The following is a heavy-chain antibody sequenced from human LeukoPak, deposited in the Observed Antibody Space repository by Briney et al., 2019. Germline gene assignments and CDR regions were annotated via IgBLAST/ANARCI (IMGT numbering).Heavy chain of an antibody. V-gene: IGHV4-30-2*01. CDR3: ARGTSSIAARPSWFDP. D-gene: IGHD6-6*01. CDR1: GGSISSGGYY. CDR2: IYHSGST. Sequence: PPETLSLTCTVSGGSISSGGYYWSWIRQPPGKGLEWIGYIYHSGSTYYNPSLKSRVTISVDRSKNQFSLKLSSVTAADTAVYYCARGTSSIAARPSWFDPWGQGTLVTVSS. J-gene: IGHJ5*02.